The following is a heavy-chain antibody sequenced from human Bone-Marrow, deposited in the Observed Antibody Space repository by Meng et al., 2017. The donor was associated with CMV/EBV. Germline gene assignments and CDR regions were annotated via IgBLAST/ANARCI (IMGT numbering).Heavy chain of an antibody. CDR2: TYPDGTT. V-gene: IGHV3-53*01. CDR1: GVSVSTNH. J-gene: IGHJ4*02. Sequence: GESLKISCAVSGVSVSTNHFNWVCQASGKGLEWVSITYPDGTTQYADSVKGRFTVSRDKSENTLYLHMKSLRGNDTAIYYWAMSDSGGRSFESLGQGTLVTVSS. CDR3: AMSDSGGRSFES. D-gene: IGHD3-10*01.